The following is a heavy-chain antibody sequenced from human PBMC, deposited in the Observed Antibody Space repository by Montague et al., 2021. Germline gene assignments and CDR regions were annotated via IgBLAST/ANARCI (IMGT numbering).Heavy chain of an antibody. CDR3: ASWID. CDR2: ITHTGDT. V-gene: IGHV4-59*01. D-gene: IGHD2-2*03. Sequence: SETLSLTCAIYGASISGYFWFWIRQPPGKGLEWIGYITHTGDTSYNPSLKSRVTMSVDTSKNQFSLRFSSVTAADTAVYYCASWIDWGQGKLVTVSS. J-gene: IGHJ4*02. CDR1: GASISGYF.